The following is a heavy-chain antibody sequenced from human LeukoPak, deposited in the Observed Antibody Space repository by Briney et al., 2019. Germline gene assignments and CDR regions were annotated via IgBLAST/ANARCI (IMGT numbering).Heavy chain of an antibody. CDR3: TRDSRAEYSSRWFYYYYGMDV. D-gene: IGHD6-13*01. CDR2: IKSKTDGGTT. Sequence: PGGSLRLSCAASGFTFSNAWMSWVRQAPGKGLEWVGRIKSKTDGGTTDYAAPVKGRFTISRDDSKNTLYLQMNSLITDDTAVYYCTRDSRAEYSSRWFYYYYGMDVWGQGTTVPSP. V-gene: IGHV3-15*01. J-gene: IGHJ6*02. CDR1: GFTFSNAW.